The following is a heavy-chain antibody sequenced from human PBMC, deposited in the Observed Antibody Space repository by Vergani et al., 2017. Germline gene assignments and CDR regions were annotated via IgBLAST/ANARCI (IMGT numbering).Heavy chain of an antibody. CDR3: ARDRVGATGFDY. J-gene: IGHJ4*02. D-gene: IGHD1-26*01. V-gene: IGHV4-59*01. CDR1: GGSISSYY. Sequence: QVQLQESGPGLVKPSETLSLTCTVSGGSISSYYWSWIRQPPGKRLECIGYIYYSGSTNYNPSLKSRVTISVDTSKNQFSLKLRSVTAADTAMYYCARDRVGATGFDYWGQGTLVTVSS. CDR2: IYYSGST.